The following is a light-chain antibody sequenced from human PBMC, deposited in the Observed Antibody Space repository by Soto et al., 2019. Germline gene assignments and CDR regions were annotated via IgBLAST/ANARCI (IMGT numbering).Light chain of an antibody. CDR1: QSVGTH. Sequence: EIVMTQSPATLSVSPGEKATLSCSASQSVGTHLAWYQKKPGQGPRLLIYDASTRATGIPARFSGGGSGTDFTLTISSLEPDDFAVYYCQQRSNWPPGGTFGGGTKVDIK. CDR3: QQRSNWPPGGT. V-gene: IGKV3-11*01. CDR2: DAS. J-gene: IGKJ4*01.